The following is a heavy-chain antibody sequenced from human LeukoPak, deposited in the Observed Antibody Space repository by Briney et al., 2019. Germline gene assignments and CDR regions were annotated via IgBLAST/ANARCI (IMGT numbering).Heavy chain of an antibody. CDR1: GGTFSSYA. Sequence: ASVKVSCKASGGTFSSYAISWVRQAPGQGLEWMGGIIPIFGTANYAQKFQGRVTITADESTGTAYMELSSLRSEDTAVYYCARAYYYDSSGYTYAFDIWGQGTMVTVSS. D-gene: IGHD3-22*01. V-gene: IGHV1-69*13. CDR3: ARAYYYDSSGYTYAFDI. CDR2: IIPIFGTA. J-gene: IGHJ3*02.